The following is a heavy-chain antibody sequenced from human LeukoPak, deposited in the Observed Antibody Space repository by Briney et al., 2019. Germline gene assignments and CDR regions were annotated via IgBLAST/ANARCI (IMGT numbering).Heavy chain of an antibody. CDR1: GGSISSSNW. CDR2: IYHSGST. Sequence: SETLSLTCAVSGGSISSSNWWSWVRQPPGKGLEWIGEIYHSGSTNYNPSLKSRVTISVDTSKNQFSLKLSSVTAADTAVYYCARSVQEGSFDYWGQGTLVTVSS. CDR3: ARSVQEGSFDY. V-gene: IGHV4-4*02. J-gene: IGHJ4*02.